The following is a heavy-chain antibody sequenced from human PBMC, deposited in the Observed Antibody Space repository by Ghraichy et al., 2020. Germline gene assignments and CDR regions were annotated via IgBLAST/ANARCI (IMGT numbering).Heavy chain of an antibody. D-gene: IGHD3-3*01. J-gene: IGHJ6*02. V-gene: IGHV3-33*01. Sequence: GSLRLSCAASGFTFSSYGMHWVRQAPGKGLEWVAVIWYDGSNKYYADSVKGRFTISRDNSKNTLYLQMNSLRAEDTAVYYCARVNEKLSLRFLEWHYGMDVWGQGTTVTVSS. CDR1: GFTFSSYG. CDR3: ARVNEKLSLRFLEWHYGMDV. CDR2: IWYDGSNK.